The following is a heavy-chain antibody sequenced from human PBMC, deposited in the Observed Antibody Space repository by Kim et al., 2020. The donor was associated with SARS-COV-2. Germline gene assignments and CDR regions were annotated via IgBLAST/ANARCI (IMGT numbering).Heavy chain of an antibody. J-gene: IGHJ6*02. Sequence: SVKSRFTISSDNAKNSLYLQMNSLRAEDTAVYYCARDTGSYYYYYGMDVWGQGTTVTVSS. CDR3: ARDTGSYYYYYGMDV. V-gene: IGHV3-21*01. D-gene: IGHD1-26*01.